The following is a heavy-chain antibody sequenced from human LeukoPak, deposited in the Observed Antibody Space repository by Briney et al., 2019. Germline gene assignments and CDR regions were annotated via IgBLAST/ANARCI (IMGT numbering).Heavy chain of an antibody. CDR3: ASSTLCRSAGWFDP. CDR2: IYYIGST. D-gene: IGHD2-15*01. CDR1: GGSISSYY. V-gene: IGHV4-59*01. J-gene: IGHJ5*02. Sequence: PSETLSLTCTVSGGSISSYYWSWIRQPPGKGLEWIGYIYYIGSTNYNPSLKSRVTISVDTSKNQFSLKLSSVTAADTAVYYCASSTLCRSAGWFDPWGQGTLVTVSS.